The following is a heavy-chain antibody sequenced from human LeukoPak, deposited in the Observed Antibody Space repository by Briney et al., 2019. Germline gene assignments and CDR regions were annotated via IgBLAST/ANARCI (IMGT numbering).Heavy chain of an antibody. D-gene: IGHD5-18*01. Sequence: ASVKVSCKASGYSLTGHYMHWVRQAPGQGLEWMGCINSYTGVTNYAQKFQDRVTMTRDTSINTAYMTLSSLRSDDTALYYCASGRADSYQIDYWGQGALVTVSS. V-gene: IGHV1-2*02. CDR3: ASGRADSYQIDY. J-gene: IGHJ4*02. CDR2: INSYTGVT. CDR1: GYSLTGHY.